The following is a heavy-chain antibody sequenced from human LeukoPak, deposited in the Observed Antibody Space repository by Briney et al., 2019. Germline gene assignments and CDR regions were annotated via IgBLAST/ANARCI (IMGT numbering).Heavy chain of an antibody. CDR1: GFTFSSYA. J-gene: IGHJ4*02. Sequence: PGGSLRLSCAASGFTFSSYAMSWVRQVPGKGLEWVSAISGSGGSTYYADSVKGRFTISRDNSKNTLYLQMNSLRAEDTAVYYCAKASSHPYSSGWRLNRHPFDYWGQGTLVTVSS. CDR2: ISGSGGST. V-gene: IGHV3-23*01. CDR3: AKASSHPYSSGWRLNRHPFDY. D-gene: IGHD6-19*01.